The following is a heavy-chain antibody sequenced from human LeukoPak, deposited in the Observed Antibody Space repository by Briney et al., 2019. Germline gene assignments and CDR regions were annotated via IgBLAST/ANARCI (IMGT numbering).Heavy chain of an antibody. J-gene: IGHJ4*02. CDR1: GGSISSYY. CDR3: ARQSISGSSLSYFDY. CDR2: IYDSGST. Sequence: SETLSLTCTVSGGSISSYYWSWIRQPPGKGLEWIGNIYDSGSTNYNPSLKSRLTISVDTSKNQCSLKLSSVTAADTAVYYCARQSISGSSLSYFDYWGQGTLVTVSS. D-gene: IGHD3-22*01. V-gene: IGHV4-59*01.